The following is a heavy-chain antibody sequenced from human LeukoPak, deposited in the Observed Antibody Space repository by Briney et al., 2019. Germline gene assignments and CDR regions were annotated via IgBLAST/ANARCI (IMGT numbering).Heavy chain of an antibody. CDR1: SGSFSGYY. CDR3: ARGRVSYSSSSALWFDP. Sequence: SETLSLTCAVYSGSFSGYYWSWIRQPPGKGLEWIGEINHSGSTNYNPSLKSRVTISVDTSKNQFSLKLSSVTAADTAVYYCARGRVSYSSSSALWFDPWGQGTLVTVSS. J-gene: IGHJ5*02. CDR2: INHSGST. D-gene: IGHD6-6*01. V-gene: IGHV4-34*01.